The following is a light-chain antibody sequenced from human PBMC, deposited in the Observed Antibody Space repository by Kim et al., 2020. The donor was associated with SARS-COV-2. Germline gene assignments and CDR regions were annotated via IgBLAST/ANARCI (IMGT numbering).Light chain of an antibody. CDR3: CSRDKTGKYYV. V-gene: IGLV3-19*01. Sequence: AWGETVRITCQGDSLRSYYASWYQQKPGQTPKVVFYGKDDRPSGIPDRFSGSSSADTASLTITGAQAEDEADYYCCSRDKTGKYYVFGIGTKVTVL. CDR1: SLRSYY. J-gene: IGLJ1*01. CDR2: GKD.